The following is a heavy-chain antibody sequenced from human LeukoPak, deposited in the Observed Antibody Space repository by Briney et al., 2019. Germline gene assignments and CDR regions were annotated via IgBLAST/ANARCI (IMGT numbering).Heavy chain of an antibody. CDR2: ISAYNGNT. CDR3: ARGGVTLLWFGESLPNRDYYCGMDV. D-gene: IGHD3-10*01. V-gene: IGHV1-18*01. Sequence: GASVKVSCKASGYTFTSYGISWVRQAPGQGLEWMGWISAYNGNTKYAQKVQGRVTMTTDTSTSTAYMELRSLRSDDTAVYCCARGGVTLLWFGESLPNRDYYCGMDVWGQGTTVTVSS. J-gene: IGHJ6*02. CDR1: GYTFTSYG.